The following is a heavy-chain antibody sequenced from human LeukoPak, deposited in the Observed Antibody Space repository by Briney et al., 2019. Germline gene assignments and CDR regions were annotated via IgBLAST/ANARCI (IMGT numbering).Heavy chain of an antibody. D-gene: IGHD1-26*01. Sequence: GRSLRLSCAASGFTFSSYGMHWVRQAPGKGLEWVSGINWNGGSTGYADSVKGRFTISRDNAKNSLYLQMNSLRAEDTALYHCARTGGSRGWYFDLWGRGTLVTVSS. CDR1: GFTFSSYG. CDR3: ARTGGSRGWYFDL. V-gene: IGHV3-20*01. CDR2: INWNGGST. J-gene: IGHJ2*01.